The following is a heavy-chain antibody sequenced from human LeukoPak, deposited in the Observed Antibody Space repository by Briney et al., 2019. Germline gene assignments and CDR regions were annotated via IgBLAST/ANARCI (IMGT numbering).Heavy chain of an antibody. V-gene: IGHV1-69*04. CDR3: AREGGSLRFLPRVNWFDP. CDR1: GGTFSSYA. D-gene: IGHD3-3*01. Sequence: HRASVKVSCKASGGTFSSYAISWVRQAPGQGLEWMGRIIPILGIANYAQKFQGRVTITADKSTSTAYMELSSLRSEDTAVYYCAREGGSLRFLPRVNWFDPWGQGTLVTVSS. CDR2: IIPILGIA. J-gene: IGHJ5*02.